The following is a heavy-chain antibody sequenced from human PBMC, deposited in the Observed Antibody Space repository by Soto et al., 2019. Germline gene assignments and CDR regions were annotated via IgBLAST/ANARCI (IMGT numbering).Heavy chain of an antibody. CDR1: GGSISSYY. V-gene: IGHV4-59*01. Sequence: SETLSLTCTVSGGSISSYYWSWIRQPPGKGLEWIGYIYYSGSTNYNPSLKSRVTISVDTSKNQFSLKLSSVTAADTAVYYCARDRGFGELLSAPYYYYGMDVWGQGTTVTVSS. CDR3: ARDRGFGELLSAPYYYYGMDV. J-gene: IGHJ6*02. D-gene: IGHD3-10*01. CDR2: IYYSGST.